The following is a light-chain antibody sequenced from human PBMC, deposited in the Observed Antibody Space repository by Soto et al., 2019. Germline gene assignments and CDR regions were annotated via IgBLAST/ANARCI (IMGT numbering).Light chain of an antibody. V-gene: IGKV1-6*01. CDR3: LQDYNYPP. J-gene: IGKJ2*01. CDR1: QGIRND. CDR2: AAS. Sequence: AIQITQSPSSLSASVGDRVTITCRASQGIRNDLGWYQQKPGKAPKLLIYAASSLQSGVPSRFSGSGSGTDFTLTISSLQPEDFATYYCLQDYNYPPFGQGTKLEIK.